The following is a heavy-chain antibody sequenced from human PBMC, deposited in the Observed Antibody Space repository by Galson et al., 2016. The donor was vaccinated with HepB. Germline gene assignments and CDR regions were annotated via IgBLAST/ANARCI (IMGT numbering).Heavy chain of an antibody. CDR3: ARGDSSGYYYGSRGFDY. D-gene: IGHD3-22*01. CDR2: ISYDAGNK. CDR1: GFTFSSYA. V-gene: IGHV3-30*04. Sequence: SLRLSCAASGFTFSSYAMHWVRQAPGKGLEWVAFISYDAGNKYYADSVKGRFTISRDNSKNTLYLQMNSLRAEDTAVYYCARGDSSGYYYGSRGFDYWGQGTLVTVSS. J-gene: IGHJ4*02.